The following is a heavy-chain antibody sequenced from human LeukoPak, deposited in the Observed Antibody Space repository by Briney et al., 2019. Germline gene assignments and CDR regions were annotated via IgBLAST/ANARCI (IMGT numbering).Heavy chain of an antibody. CDR1: GFTFYDYA. Sequence: GGSLRLSCAASGFTFYDYAMHWVRQAPGKGLEGGSLISGDAGSTYYADSVKGRFTISRDDSKNSLYLQMNSLRTEDTAFYYCAKDIYRGLDMATRPDYWGQGTLVTVSS. J-gene: IGHJ4*02. D-gene: IGHD5-24*01. CDR3: AKDIYRGLDMATRPDY. V-gene: IGHV3-43*02. CDR2: ISGDAGST.